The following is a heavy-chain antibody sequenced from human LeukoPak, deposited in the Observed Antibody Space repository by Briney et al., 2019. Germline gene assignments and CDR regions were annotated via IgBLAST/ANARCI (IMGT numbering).Heavy chain of an antibody. V-gene: IGHV1-69*04. CDR2: IIPILGIA. CDR1: GGTFSSYA. J-gene: IGHJ4*02. Sequence: GSSVKVSCKASGGTFSSYAISWVRQAPGQGLEWMGRIIPILGIANYAQKFQGRVTITADKSTSTAYMELSSLRSEDTAVYYCARDPAVRGVYQPVFDYWGQGTLVTVSS. D-gene: IGHD3-10*01. CDR3: ARDPAVRGVYQPVFDY.